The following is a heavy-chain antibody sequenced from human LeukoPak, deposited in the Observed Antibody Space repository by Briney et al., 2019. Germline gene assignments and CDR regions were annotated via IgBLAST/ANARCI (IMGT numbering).Heavy chain of an antibody. CDR3: AKDLNYYDSSGYYLPFGY. Sequence: PGGSLRLSCAASGFTFSSYAMSWVRQAPGKGLEWVSAISGSGGSTYYADSVKGRFTISRDNSKNTLYLQMNSLRAEDTAVYYCAKDLNYYDSSGYYLPFGYWGQGTLVTVSS. V-gene: IGHV3-23*01. CDR1: GFTFSSYA. J-gene: IGHJ4*02. CDR2: ISGSGGST. D-gene: IGHD3-22*01.